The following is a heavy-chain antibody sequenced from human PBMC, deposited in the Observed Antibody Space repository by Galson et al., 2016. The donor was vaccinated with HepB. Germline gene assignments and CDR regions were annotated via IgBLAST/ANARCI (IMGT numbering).Heavy chain of an antibody. Sequence: SLRLSCAASGFTFNSHWMTWVRQAPGKGLEWVANINRDGSTKHYVDSVSGRFTISRDNAKNSLYLQMNSLRVEDTAVYYCARDSTPLPLRDAFDIWDQGTIVTVSS. CDR3: ARDSTPLPLRDAFDI. J-gene: IGHJ3*02. D-gene: IGHD2-2*01. V-gene: IGHV3-7*03. CDR2: INRDGSTK. CDR1: GFTFNSHW.